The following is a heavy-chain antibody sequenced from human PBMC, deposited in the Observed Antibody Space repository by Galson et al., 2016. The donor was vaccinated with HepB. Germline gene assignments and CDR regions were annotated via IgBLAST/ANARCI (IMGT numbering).Heavy chain of an antibody. V-gene: IGHV3-23*01. CDR2: ISDSGGST. CDR3: AKARRIAARPTQYYFDY. Sequence: SLRLSCAASGFTFSSYAMSWVRQAPGKGLEWVSTISDSGGSTHYADSVKGRFTVSRDNSKNTLYVLLTSLRAEDTAVYYCAKARRIAARPTQYYFDYWSQGALVTVSS. D-gene: IGHD6-6*01. J-gene: IGHJ4*02. CDR1: GFTFSSYA.